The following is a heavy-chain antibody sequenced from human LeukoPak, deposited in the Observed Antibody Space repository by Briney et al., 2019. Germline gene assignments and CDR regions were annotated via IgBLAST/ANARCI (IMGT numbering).Heavy chain of an antibody. CDR2: INHSGST. Sequence: SETLSLTCAVYGGSFSVYYWSWIRQPPGKGLEWIGEINHSGSTNYNPSLKSRVTISVDTSQNQFSLKLSSVTAPGTAVYYCARGNGSAVAGRPVFDYWGQGTLVTVSS. CDR3: ARGNGSAVAGRPVFDY. CDR1: GGSFSVYY. D-gene: IGHD6-19*01. J-gene: IGHJ4*02. V-gene: IGHV4-34*01.